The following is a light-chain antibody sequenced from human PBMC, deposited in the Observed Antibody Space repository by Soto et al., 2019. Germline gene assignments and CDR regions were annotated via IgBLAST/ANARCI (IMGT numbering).Light chain of an antibody. CDR2: GAS. CDR3: QQYGTSPRT. CDR1: QTVSISY. V-gene: IGKV3-20*01. J-gene: IGKJ1*01. Sequence: ETVLTQSPGTLSLSSGERATLSCRASQTVSISYLAWYQQKPGQAPRLLIYGASSRATGIPDRFSGSGSGTDFTLTISRLEPEDFAVYYCQQYGTSPRTFGQGTKVDIK.